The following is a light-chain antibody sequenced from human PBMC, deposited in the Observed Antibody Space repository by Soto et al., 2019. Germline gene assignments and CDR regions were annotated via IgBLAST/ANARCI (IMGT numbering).Light chain of an antibody. Sequence: EIVMTQSPAILSVSPGERATLSCRASQSVSGNLAWYQQTPGQPPRLLIYAATTRAPGVPDRFSGSGSGTDFSLTISSLQSEDFAVYYCQQYNNWPPETSGQGTKLEIK. CDR1: QSVSGN. V-gene: IGKV3-15*01. CDR2: AAT. CDR3: QQYNNWPPET. J-gene: IGKJ2*01.